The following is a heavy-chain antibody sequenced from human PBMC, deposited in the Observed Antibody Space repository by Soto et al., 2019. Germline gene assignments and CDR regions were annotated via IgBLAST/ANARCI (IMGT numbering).Heavy chain of an antibody. Sequence: GGSLRLSCEASGFAFTTYWMHWVRQAPGKGLVWVSGIKSDGTTTTYADSVKGRFTISRDNAKNTLYLQMSSLRAEDTAVYYCATLVASTSSSRTFDHWGQGTQVTVSS. CDR1: GFAFTTYW. CDR3: ATLVASTSSSRTFDH. J-gene: IGHJ4*02. CDR2: IKSDGTTT. D-gene: IGHD6-6*01. V-gene: IGHV3-74*01.